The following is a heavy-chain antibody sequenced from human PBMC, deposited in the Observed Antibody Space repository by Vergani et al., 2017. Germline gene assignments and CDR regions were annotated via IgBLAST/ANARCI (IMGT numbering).Heavy chain of an antibody. J-gene: IGHJ4*02. CDR2: IYYSGST. D-gene: IGHD3-22*01. V-gene: IGHV4-39*01. CDR3: ARHVTQDYYNDSDYFDY. Sequence: QLQLPKSGPGLVKPSETLSLTCTLSGGSISSSSHFWGWLRQTPGKGLEWIGSIYYSGSTYYNPSLKSRVTISVDTSKNQFSLKLYSLTAADTAIYYCARHVTQDYYNDSDYFDYWGLGTLVTVSS. CDR1: GGSISSSSHF.